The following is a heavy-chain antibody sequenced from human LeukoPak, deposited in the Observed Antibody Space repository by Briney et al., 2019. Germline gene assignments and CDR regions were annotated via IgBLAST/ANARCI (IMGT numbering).Heavy chain of an antibody. CDR1: GGSISSSSYY. V-gene: IGHV4-39*07. D-gene: IGHD3-10*01. Sequence: SETLSLTCTVPGGSISSSSYYWGWIRQPPGKGLEWIGSIYYSGSTYYNPSLKSRVTISVDTSKNQFSLKLSSVTAADTAVYHCARRRYYGSGIRSVDPWGQGTLVTVSS. CDR3: ARRRYYGSGIRSVDP. CDR2: IYYSGST. J-gene: IGHJ5*02.